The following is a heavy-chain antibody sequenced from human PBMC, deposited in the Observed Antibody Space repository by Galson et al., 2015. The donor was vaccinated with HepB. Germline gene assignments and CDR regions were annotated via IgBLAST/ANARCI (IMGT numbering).Heavy chain of an antibody. V-gene: IGHV4-59*01. Sequence: SETLSLTCAVSAGSISSNFWSWIRQPPGKGLEWIGYISYSGNTNYNPSLKSRVTILVDTSKNQFSLKLSSVTAADTAVYYCARCAPYAASMMAFDIWGQGTMVTISS. CDR2: ISYSGNT. CDR3: ARCAPYAASMMAFDI. D-gene: IGHD2-8*01. CDR1: AGSISSNF. J-gene: IGHJ3*02.